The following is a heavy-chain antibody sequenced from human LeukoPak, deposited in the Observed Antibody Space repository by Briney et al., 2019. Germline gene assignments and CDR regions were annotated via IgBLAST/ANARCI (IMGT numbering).Heavy chain of an antibody. D-gene: IGHD1-26*01. J-gene: IGHJ5*02. CDR2: IIPIFGTA. CDR1: GGTFSIYA. V-gene: IGHV1-69*13. Sequence: ASVKVSCKASGGTFSIYAISWVRQAPGQGLDWMGGIIPIFGTANYAQKFQGGVTITADESTSTAYMELSSLRSEDTAVYYCASGGSYSGWFDPWGQGTLVTVSS. CDR3: ASGGSYSGWFDP.